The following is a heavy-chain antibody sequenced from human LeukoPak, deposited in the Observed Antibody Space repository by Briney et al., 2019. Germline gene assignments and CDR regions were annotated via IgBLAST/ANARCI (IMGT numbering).Heavy chain of an antibody. CDR3: AKDGYSSSKPDWFDP. CDR2: ISGSGGST. V-gene: IGHV3-23*01. D-gene: IGHD6-6*01. CDR1: GFTFSSYA. J-gene: IGHJ5*02. Sequence: GSLRLSCAASGFTFSSYAMSWVRQAPGKGLEWVSAISGSGGSTYYADSVKGRFTISRDNSKNTLYLQMNSLRAEDTAVYYCAKDGYSSSKPDWFDPWGQGTLVTVSS.